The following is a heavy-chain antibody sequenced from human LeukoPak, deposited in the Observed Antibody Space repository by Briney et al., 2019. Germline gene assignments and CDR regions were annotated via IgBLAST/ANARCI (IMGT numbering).Heavy chain of an antibody. CDR3: ARAGLPAAGRYYFDY. CDR2: VYYSGST. V-gene: IGHV4-59*01. CDR1: GGSIINYY. Sequence: SETLSLTCTVSGGSIINYYWSWIRQPPGQGLEWIGYVYYSGSTNHNPSLKSRVTISVDTSKNQFSLELSSVTAADTAVYYCARAGLPAAGRYYFDYWGRGTLVTVSS. J-gene: IGHJ4*02. D-gene: IGHD6-25*01.